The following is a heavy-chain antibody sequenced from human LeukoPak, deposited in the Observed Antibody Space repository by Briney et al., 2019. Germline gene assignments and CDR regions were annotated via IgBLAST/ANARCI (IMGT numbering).Heavy chain of an antibody. CDR1: GGSISS. CDR2: IYFSGST. Sequence: SETLSLTCTVSGGSISSFYWSWFYWSWIRQPPGKGLEWIGYIYFSGSTNYNPSLKSRVTISVDTSRNQFSLKLSSATAADTAVYYCARGVVAAPQTFDYWGQGTLVTVSS. V-gene: IGHV4-61*08. D-gene: IGHD2-15*01. CDR3: ARGVVAAPQTFDY. J-gene: IGHJ4*02.